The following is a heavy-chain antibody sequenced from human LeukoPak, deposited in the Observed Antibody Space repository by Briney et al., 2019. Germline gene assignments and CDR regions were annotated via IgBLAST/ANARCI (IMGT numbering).Heavy chain of an antibody. Sequence: GGSMRLSCAASGFTFSNSDMNWVRQAPGKGLEWVSFISASGGSAHYADSVRGRFTISIDNSKNTWYLQMNSLRAEDTAVYYCSKAGSYSDISVYPLASFDFWGQGTMVTVSS. J-gene: IGHJ3*01. D-gene: IGHD3-22*01. CDR3: SKAGSYSDISVYPLASFDF. V-gene: IGHV3-23*01. CDR2: ISASGGSA. CDR1: GFTFSNSD.